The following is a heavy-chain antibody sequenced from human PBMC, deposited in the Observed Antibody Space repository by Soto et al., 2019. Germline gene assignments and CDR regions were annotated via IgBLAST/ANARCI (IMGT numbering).Heavy chain of an antibody. J-gene: IGHJ5*02. V-gene: IGHV4-4*07. Sequence: SETLSLTXTVSGGSISSYYWSWIRQPAGKGLEWIGRIYTSGSTNYNPSLKSRVTMSVDTSKNQFSLKLSSVTAAGTAVYYCARESFYGSGWWWFDPWGQGTLVTVSS. D-gene: IGHD3-10*01. CDR3: ARESFYGSGWWWFDP. CDR2: IYTSGST. CDR1: GGSISSYY.